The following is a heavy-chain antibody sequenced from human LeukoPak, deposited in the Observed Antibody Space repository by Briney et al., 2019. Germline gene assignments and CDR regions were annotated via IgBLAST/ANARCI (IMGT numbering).Heavy chain of an antibody. D-gene: IGHD1-26*01. Sequence: SETLSLTCTVSGGSVSSTSYHWAWLRQPPGKGLEWIGNIYYSGTTYYNPSLKSRVTISVDTSKNQFSLKLSSVTAADTAVYYCARREGQFDPWGQGTLVTVSS. CDR2: IYYSGTT. V-gene: IGHV4-39*01. J-gene: IGHJ5*02. CDR1: GGSVSSTSYH. CDR3: ARREGQFDP.